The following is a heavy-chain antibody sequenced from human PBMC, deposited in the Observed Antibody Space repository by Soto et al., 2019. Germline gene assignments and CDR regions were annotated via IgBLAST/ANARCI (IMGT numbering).Heavy chain of an antibody. CDR1: GGSISSGDYY. J-gene: IGHJ4*02. D-gene: IGHD2-15*01. Sequence: SDTLSLTCTVSGGSISSGDYYRSWIRQPPGKGLEWIGYIYYSGSTYYNPSLKSRVTISVDTSKNQFSLKLSSVTAADTAVYYCARIIGYCSGGSCPTIDYWGQGTLVNVSS. CDR3: ARIIGYCSGGSCPTIDY. V-gene: IGHV4-30-4*02. CDR2: IYYSGST.